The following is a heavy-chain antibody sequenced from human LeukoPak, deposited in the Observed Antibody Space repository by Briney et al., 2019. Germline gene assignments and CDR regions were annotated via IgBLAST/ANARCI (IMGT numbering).Heavy chain of an antibody. D-gene: IGHD5-18*01. CDR1: GFTFSSYW. CDR2: IKQDGSEK. CDR3: ARRGYSYGVYYYYYMDV. Sequence: GGSLRLSCAASGFTFSSYWMSWVRQAPGKGLEWVANIKQDGSEKYYVDSVKGRFTISRDNAKNSLYLQMNSLRAEDTAVYYCARRGYSYGVYYYYYMDVWGKGTTVTVSS. J-gene: IGHJ6*03. V-gene: IGHV3-7*01.